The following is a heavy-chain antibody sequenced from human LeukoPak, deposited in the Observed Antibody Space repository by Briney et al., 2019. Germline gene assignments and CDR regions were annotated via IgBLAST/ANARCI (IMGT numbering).Heavy chain of an antibody. D-gene: IGHD3-22*01. J-gene: IGHJ4*02. CDR3: ARHGGYYDSTYY. CDR2: IYYSGST. CDR1: GGSINTYY. Sequence: SETLSLTCTVSGGSINTYYWSWIRQPPGEGLQWIGYIYYSGSTNYNPSLKSRVTISVDTSKNQFSLKLSSVTAADTAVYYCARHGGYYDSTYYWGQGTLVTVSS. V-gene: IGHV4-59*08.